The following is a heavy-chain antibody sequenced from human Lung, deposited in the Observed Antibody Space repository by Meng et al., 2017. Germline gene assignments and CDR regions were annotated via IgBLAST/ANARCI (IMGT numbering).Heavy chain of an antibody. CDR1: GGSFSDYY. CDR2: INHSGST. J-gene: IGHJ4*02. V-gene: IGHV4-34*01. Sequence: QVPLPQWGAGLLKPSETLSLTCVVSGGSFSDYYWSWIRQPPGKGLEWIGEINHSGSTNYNPSLESRATISVDTSQNNLSLKLSSVTAADSAVYYCARGPTTMAHDFDYWGQGTLVTASS. D-gene: IGHD4-11*01. CDR3: ARGPTTMAHDFDY.